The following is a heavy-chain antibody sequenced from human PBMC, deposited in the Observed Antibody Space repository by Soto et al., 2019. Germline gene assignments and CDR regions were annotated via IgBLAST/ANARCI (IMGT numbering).Heavy chain of an antibody. CDR3: ARHTSYSYVDY. Sequence: SETLSLTCTVSGGSISTYYWSWIRQPPGKGLEWIGYIYYSGSTNYNPSLKSRVTISVDTSKNQFSLKLSSVTAADTAVYYCARHTSYSYVDYWGQGTLVTVSS. V-gene: IGHV4-59*08. J-gene: IGHJ4*02. D-gene: IGHD5-18*01. CDR1: GGSISTYY. CDR2: IYYSGST.